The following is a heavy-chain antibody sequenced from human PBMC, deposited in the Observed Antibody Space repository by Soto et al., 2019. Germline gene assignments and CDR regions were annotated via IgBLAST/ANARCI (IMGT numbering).Heavy chain of an antibody. CDR2: ISAYNGNT. D-gene: IGHD3-22*01. V-gene: IGHV1-18*04. Sequence: VASVKVSCKASGYTFTSYGISWVRQAPGQGLEWMGWISAYNGNTSYAQKLQGRVTMTTDTSTSTAYMELRSLRSDDTAVYYCARDLISHYYDSSGLASMYGMDVWGQGTTVTVSS. CDR1: GYTFTSYG. CDR3: ARDLISHYYDSSGLASMYGMDV. J-gene: IGHJ6*02.